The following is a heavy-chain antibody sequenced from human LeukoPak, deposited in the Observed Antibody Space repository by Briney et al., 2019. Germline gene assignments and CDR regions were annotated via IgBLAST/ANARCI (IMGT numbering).Heavy chain of an antibody. V-gene: IGHV1-18*01. D-gene: IGHD6-19*01. CDR3: ARVSAVAGAFSY. J-gene: IGHJ4*02. Sequence: ASVKVSCKASGYTFTSYGISWVRQAPGQGLEWMGWSSAYNGNTNYAQKFQGRVTMTTDTSTSTAYTELRSLRSDDTAVYYCARVSAVAGAFSYWGQGTLVTVSS. CDR1: GYTFTSYG. CDR2: SSAYNGNT.